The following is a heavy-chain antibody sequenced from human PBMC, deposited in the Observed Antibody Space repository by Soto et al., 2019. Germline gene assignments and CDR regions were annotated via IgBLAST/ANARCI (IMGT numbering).Heavy chain of an antibody. Sequence: QPVGSLRLSCAASGFSFSAYGMHWVRQAPGKGLEWVAVMSYDGSGKYYADSVKGRFTISRDNSKDTLFLQMGSLRAQDTAVYYCARPYDRMTYYFVPAFDYWGQGTLVTVSS. CDR2: MSYDGSGK. D-gene: IGHD3-22*01. V-gene: IGHV3-30*03. CDR3: ARPYDRMTYYFVPAFDY. CDR1: GFSFSAYG. J-gene: IGHJ4*02.